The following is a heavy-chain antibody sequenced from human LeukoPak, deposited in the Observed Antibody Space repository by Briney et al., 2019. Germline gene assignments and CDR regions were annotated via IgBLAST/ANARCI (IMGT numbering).Heavy chain of an antibody. V-gene: IGHV1-3*01. Sequence: ASVKVSCKASGYTFTSYAMHWVRQAPGQRLEWMGWINAGNGNTNYAQKLQGRVTMTTDTSTSTAYMELRSLRSDDTAVYYCARVHLRVPYQLPLHFDYWGQGTLVTVSS. CDR1: GYTFTSYA. CDR3: ARVHLRVPYQLPLHFDY. J-gene: IGHJ4*02. D-gene: IGHD2-2*01. CDR2: INAGNGNT.